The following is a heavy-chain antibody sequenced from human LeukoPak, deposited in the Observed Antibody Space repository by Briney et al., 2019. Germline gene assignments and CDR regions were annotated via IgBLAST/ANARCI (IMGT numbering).Heavy chain of an antibody. CDR2: VSSSSSNI. D-gene: IGHD5-18*01. CDR1: GFIFSSYS. CDR3: AKAYRRGYSHDDWFDP. J-gene: IGHJ5*02. V-gene: IGHV3-48*04. Sequence: GGSLRLSCVASGFIFSSYSMNWVRQAPGKGLEWISHVSSSSSNIYYADSVKGRFTISRDNAKNSLYLQMNSLRAEDTALYYCAKAYRRGYSHDDWFDPWGQGTLVTVSS.